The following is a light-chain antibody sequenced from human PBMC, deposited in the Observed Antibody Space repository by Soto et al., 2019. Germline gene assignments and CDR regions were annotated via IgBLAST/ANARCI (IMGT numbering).Light chain of an antibody. CDR1: QTMNTY. CDR3: QQSYNIPQT. CDR2: FTS. Sequence: DIQMTQSPSSLSASVGHRVTITCRASQTMNTYLNWYQQKPGRAPKLLIYFTSTLESGVPSRFSGSGSGTDFTLTISSLQPEDFATYYCQQSYNIPQTFGQGTKVEIK. V-gene: IGKV1-39*01. J-gene: IGKJ1*01.